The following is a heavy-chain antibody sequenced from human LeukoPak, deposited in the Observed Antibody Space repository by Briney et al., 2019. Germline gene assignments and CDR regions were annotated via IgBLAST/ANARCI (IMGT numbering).Heavy chain of an antibody. CDR2: INPSGGST. CDR1: GYTFTSYY. V-gene: IGHV1-46*03. Sequence: GASVKISCKASGYTFTSYYMHWVRQAPGQGLEWMGIINPSGGSTSYAQKFQGRVTMTRDTSTSTVYMELSSLRSEDTAMYYCARGESNYDILTGYLDYWGQGTLVTVSS. J-gene: IGHJ4*02. CDR3: ARGESNYDILTGYLDY. D-gene: IGHD3-9*01.